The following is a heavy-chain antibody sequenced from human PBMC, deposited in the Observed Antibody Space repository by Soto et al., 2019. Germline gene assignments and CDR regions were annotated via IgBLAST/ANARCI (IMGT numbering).Heavy chain of an antibody. Sequence: SETLSLTCTVSGGSISSYYWSWIRQPPGKGLEWIGYIYYSGSTNYNPSLKSRVTISVDTSKNQFSLKLSSVTAADTAVYYCARDLAAAGTDDYYGMDVWGQGTTVTVSS. CDR2: IYYSGST. V-gene: IGHV4-59*01. CDR1: GGSISSYY. CDR3: ARDLAAAGTDDYYGMDV. D-gene: IGHD6-13*01. J-gene: IGHJ6*02.